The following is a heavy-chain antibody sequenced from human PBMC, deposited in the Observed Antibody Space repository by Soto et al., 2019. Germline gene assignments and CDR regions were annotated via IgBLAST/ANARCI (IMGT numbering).Heavy chain of an antibody. Sequence: HPGGSLRLSCAASGFTFSSYGMHWVRQAPGKGLEWVAVIWYDGSNKYYADSVKGRFTISRDNSKNTLYLQMNSLRAEDTAVYYCARDGCSSTSCPPLRYGMDVWGQGTTVTVSS. CDR3: ARDGCSSTSCPPLRYGMDV. J-gene: IGHJ6*02. CDR1: GFTFSSYG. CDR2: IWYDGSNK. D-gene: IGHD2-2*01. V-gene: IGHV3-33*01.